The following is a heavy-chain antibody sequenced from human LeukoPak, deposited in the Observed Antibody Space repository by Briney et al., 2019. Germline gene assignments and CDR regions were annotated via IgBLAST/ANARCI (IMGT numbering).Heavy chain of an antibody. D-gene: IGHD3-10*01. CDR3: ARDLRGYYYGSGSSDY. J-gene: IGHJ4*02. CDR2: ISGDGDSA. Sequence: GGSLRLSCAASGFTFNDYAMHWVRQAPGKGLEWVTLISGDGDSAYYADSVKGRFTISRDNSKNTLYLQMNSLRAEDTAVYYCARDLRGYYYGSGSSDYWGQGTLVTVSS. V-gene: IGHV3-NL1*01. CDR1: GFTFNDYA.